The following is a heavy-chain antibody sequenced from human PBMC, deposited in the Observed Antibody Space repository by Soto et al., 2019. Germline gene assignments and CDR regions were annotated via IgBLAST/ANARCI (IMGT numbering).Heavy chain of an antibody. V-gene: IGHV3-23*01. Sequence: EVQLLESGGGLVQPGGALRLSCAASGFTFSSHAMSWVRQAPGKGLEWISSISAGSEGAYYADSVKGRFTISRDNSNNTLYLQMNRLRAEDPAVYYCARDLWWYLHWGQGTLVTVSS. CDR3: ARDLWWYLH. D-gene: IGHD2-15*01. CDR2: ISAGSEGA. CDR1: GFTFSSHA. J-gene: IGHJ4*02.